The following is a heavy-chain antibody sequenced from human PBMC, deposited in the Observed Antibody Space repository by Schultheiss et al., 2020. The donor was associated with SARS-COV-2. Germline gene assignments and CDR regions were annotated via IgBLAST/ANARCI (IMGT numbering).Heavy chain of an antibody. CDR3: AREGYSYGYVGY. V-gene: IGHV3-33*05. D-gene: IGHD5-18*01. Sequence: GGSLRLSCAASGFTFSSYGMHWVRQAPGKGLEWVAVISYDGSNKYYADFVEGRFTVSRDSSKNTLYLQMNSLRAEDTAVYYCAREGYSYGYVGYWGQGTLVTVSS. CDR2: ISYDGSNK. J-gene: IGHJ4*02. CDR1: GFTFSSYG.